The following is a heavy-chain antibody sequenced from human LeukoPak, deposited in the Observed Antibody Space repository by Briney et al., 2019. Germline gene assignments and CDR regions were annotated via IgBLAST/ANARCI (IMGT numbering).Heavy chain of an antibody. D-gene: IGHD5-12*01. CDR2: FDPEDGET. CDR1: GYTLTELS. V-gene: IGHV1-24*01. CDR3: ARVRYTYWYFDL. J-gene: IGHJ2*01. Sequence: ASVKVSCKVSGYTLTELSMHWVRQAPGKGLEWMGGFDPEDGETNYAQKFQGRVTITADESTSTAYMELSSLRSEDTAVYYCARVRYTYWYFDLWGRGTLVTVSS.